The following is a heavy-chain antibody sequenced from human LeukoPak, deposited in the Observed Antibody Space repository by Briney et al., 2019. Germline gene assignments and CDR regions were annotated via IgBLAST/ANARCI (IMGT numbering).Heavy chain of an antibody. CDR1: GGSISSSSYY. CDR3: ARVFIVLVVTATAWFDP. Sequence: PSETLSLTCTVSGGSISSSSYYWGWIRQPPGKGLEWIGSIYYSGSTYYNPSLKSRVTISVDTSKNQFSRKLTSATAADTAVYYCARVFIVLVVTATAWFDPWGQGTLVTVSS. J-gene: IGHJ5*02. D-gene: IGHD2-15*01. CDR2: IYYSGST. V-gene: IGHV4-39*07.